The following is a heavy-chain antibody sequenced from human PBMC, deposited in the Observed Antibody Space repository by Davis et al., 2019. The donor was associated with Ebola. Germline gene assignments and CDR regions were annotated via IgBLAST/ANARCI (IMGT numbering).Heavy chain of an antibody. D-gene: IGHD3-9*01. V-gene: IGHV4-4*02. Sequence: MPGGSLRLSCAVSGDSISSRNWWSWVRQSPGQGLEWIGEIYHSGSTNYNPSLKSRVTISLDTSKNQFSLRLTSVTAADTAVYYCARSHSDWLLPFDYWGQGTLATVSS. CDR1: GDSISSRNW. CDR3: ARSHSDWLLPFDY. CDR2: IYHSGST. J-gene: IGHJ4*02.